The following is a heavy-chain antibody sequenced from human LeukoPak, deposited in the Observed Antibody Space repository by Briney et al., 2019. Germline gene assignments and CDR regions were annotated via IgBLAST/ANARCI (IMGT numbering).Heavy chain of an antibody. V-gene: IGHV3-23*01. CDR2: INGVGNTT. Sequence: RRSLSLSCAPSGFAFSSFAMGWVRQSPGEGLEWLSTINGVGNTTIYSDSVKGRFTISRDNSKNALYLHLDSLRPDDTAMYYCTKELHVAVAVADYYYFYMDVWGRGTAVTVSS. J-gene: IGHJ6*03. D-gene: IGHD6-19*01. CDR3: TKELHVAVAVADYYYFYMDV. CDR1: GFAFSSFA.